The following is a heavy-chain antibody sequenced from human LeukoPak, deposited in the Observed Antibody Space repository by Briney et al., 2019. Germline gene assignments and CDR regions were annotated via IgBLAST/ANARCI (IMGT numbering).Heavy chain of an antibody. D-gene: IGHD3-22*01. V-gene: IGHV3-23*01. CDR1: GFTFSSYA. J-gene: IGHJ4*02. CDR3: ANRRAVWERYYYDRRYDY. Sequence: GGSLRLSCAASGFTFSSYAMSWVRQAPGKGLEGVSAISVSGGSTYYADSVKGRFTISRDNSKNTLYLQMNSLRAEDTAVYYCANRRAVWERYYYDRRYDYWGQGTLVTVSS. CDR2: ISVSGGST.